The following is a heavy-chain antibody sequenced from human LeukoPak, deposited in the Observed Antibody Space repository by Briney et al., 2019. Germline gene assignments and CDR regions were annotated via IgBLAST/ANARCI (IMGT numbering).Heavy chain of an antibody. CDR1: GYTFTSFD. CDR3: AGEVGATVDP. D-gene: IGHD1-26*01. J-gene: IGHJ5*02. Sequence: GASVKVSCKASGYTFTSFDISWVRQAPGQRREWMGWMSPNGGDTGYALKFQGRVTMTRNNSISTAYMELSSLRSEDTAVYYCAGEVGATVDPWGRGTLVIVSS. CDR2: MSPNGGDT. V-gene: IGHV1-8*01.